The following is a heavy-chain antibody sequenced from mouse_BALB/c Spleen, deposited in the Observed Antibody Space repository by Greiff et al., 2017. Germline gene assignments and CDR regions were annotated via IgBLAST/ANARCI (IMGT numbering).Heavy chain of an antibody. CDR2: IYWDDDK. Sequence: QVQLKESGPGILQPSQTLSLTCSFSGFSLSTSGMGVSWIRQPSGKGLEWLAHIYWDDDKRYNPSLKSRLTISKDTSRNQVFLKITSVDTADTATYYCARAYYGNYGYFDYWGQGTTLTVSS. CDR3: ARAYYGNYGYFDY. V-gene: IGHV8-12*01. J-gene: IGHJ2*01. CDR1: GFSLSTSGMG. D-gene: IGHD2-10*01.